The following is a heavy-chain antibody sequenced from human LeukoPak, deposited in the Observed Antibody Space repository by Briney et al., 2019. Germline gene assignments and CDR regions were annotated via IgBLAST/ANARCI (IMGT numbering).Heavy chain of an antibody. D-gene: IGHD1-26*01. CDR1: GFTVSSNY. J-gene: IGHJ4*02. V-gene: IGHV3-53*01. Sequence: SGGSLRLSCAASGFTVSSNYMSWVRQAPGKGLEWVSVIYSGGSTYYADSVKGRFTISRDNSKNTLYLQMNSLRAEDTAVYYCARGLRGSYSVDYWGQGTLVTVSS. CDR3: ARGLRGSYSVDY. CDR2: IYSGGST.